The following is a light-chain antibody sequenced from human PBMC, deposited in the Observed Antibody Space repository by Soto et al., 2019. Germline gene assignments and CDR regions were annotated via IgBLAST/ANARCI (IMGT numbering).Light chain of an antibody. V-gene: IGKV1-39*01. CDR2: AAS. Sequence: DIQMTQSPSSLSASVGDRVAISCRASQSISGFLSWYQQKPGKAPNLLISAASTLESGVPSRFSGSGSGTDFTLTITSLQPEDFATYYCQQSYTTPTTFGQGTKLEIK. CDR3: QQSYTTPTT. J-gene: IGKJ2*01. CDR1: QSISGF.